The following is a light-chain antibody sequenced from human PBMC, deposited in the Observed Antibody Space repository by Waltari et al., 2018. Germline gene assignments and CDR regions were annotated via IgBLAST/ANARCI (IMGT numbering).Light chain of an antibody. Sequence: QCALTQPASVSGSPAQSITISCTGPSRAVGSYNLVSWYQQHPGKAPKLMIYEATKRPSGVSNRFSGSKSGNTASLTISGLQAEDEADYYCSSYAGNCNLVVFGGGTKLTVL. CDR2: EAT. V-gene: IGLV2-23*01. CDR3: SSYAGNCNLVV. J-gene: IGLJ2*01. CDR1: SRAVGSYNL.